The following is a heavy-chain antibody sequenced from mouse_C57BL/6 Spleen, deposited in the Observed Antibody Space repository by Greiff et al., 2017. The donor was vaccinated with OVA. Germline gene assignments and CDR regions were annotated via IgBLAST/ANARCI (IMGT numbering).Heavy chain of an antibody. CDR2: INPNNGGT. CDR1: GYTFTDYN. Sequence: EVKVVESGPELVKPGASVKIPCKASGYTFTDYNMDWVKQSHGKSLEWIGDINPNNGGTIYNQKFKDKATLTADKSSSTAYMQLSSLTSEDSAVYYCARGRYYWGQGTSVTVSS. J-gene: IGHJ4*01. V-gene: IGHV1-18*01. CDR3: ARGRYY.